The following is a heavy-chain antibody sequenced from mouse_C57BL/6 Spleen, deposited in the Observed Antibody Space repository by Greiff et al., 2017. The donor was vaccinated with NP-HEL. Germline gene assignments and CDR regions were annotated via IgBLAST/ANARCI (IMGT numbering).Heavy chain of an antibody. J-gene: IGHJ2*01. D-gene: IGHD1-1*01. CDR3: ARLYYYGSSYPGYFDY. CDR1: GFSLSTFGMG. Sequence: QVTLKVSGPGILQPSQTLSLTCSFSGFSLSTFGMGVGWIRQPSGKGLEWLAHIWWDDDKYYNPALKSRLTISKDTSKNQVFLKIANVDTADTATYYCARLYYYGSSYPGYFDYWGQGTTLTVSS. CDR2: IWWDDDK. V-gene: IGHV8-8*01.